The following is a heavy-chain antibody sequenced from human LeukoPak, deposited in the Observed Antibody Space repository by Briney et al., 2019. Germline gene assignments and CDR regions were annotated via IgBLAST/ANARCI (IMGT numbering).Heavy chain of an antibody. CDR1: GFTFSTYS. CDR3: ARDRGAYCGGDCYLGFDY. CDR2: IAGSSGYI. V-gene: IGHV3-21*01. D-gene: IGHD2-21*02. Sequence: PGGSLRLSCAASGFTFSTYSMNWVRQAPGKGLEWVSSIAGSSGYISYADSVKGRFTISRDNAKKSLYLQMTSLTAEDTAVYYCARDRGAYCGGDCYLGFDYWGRGTLVTVSS. J-gene: IGHJ4*01.